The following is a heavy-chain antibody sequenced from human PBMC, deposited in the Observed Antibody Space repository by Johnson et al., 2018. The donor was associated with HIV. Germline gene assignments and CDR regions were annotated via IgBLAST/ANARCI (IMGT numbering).Heavy chain of an antibody. Sequence: VQLVESGGGVVQPGRSLRLSCAASGFTFSSYAMHWVRQATGKGLEWVSAIGTAGDTYYPGSVKGRFTISRENAKNSLYLQMNSLRAGDTAVYYCARGLTRYSYGYRGDAFDIWGQGTMVTVSS. J-gene: IGHJ3*02. CDR1: GFTFSSYA. CDR2: IGTAGDT. V-gene: IGHV3-13*01. CDR3: ARGLTRYSYGYRGDAFDI. D-gene: IGHD5-18*01.